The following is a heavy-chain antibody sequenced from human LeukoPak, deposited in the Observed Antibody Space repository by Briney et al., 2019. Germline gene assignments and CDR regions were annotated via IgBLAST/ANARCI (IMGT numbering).Heavy chain of an antibody. Sequence: SETLSLTCTVSGGSISSSSYYWGWIRQPPGKGLEWIGSIYYSGSTYYDPSLKSRVTISVDTSKNQFSLKLSSVTAADTAVYYCARHLLIAAAGKRRWFDPWGQGTLVTVSS. CDR2: IYYSGST. D-gene: IGHD6-13*01. V-gene: IGHV4-39*07. J-gene: IGHJ5*02. CDR1: GGSISSSSYY. CDR3: ARHLLIAAAGKRRWFDP.